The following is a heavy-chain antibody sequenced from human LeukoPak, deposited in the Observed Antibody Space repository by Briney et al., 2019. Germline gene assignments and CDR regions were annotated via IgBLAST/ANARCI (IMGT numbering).Heavy chain of an antibody. J-gene: IGHJ4*02. CDR2: ISSSSSTI. D-gene: IGHD3-10*01. CDR1: GFTFSSYS. V-gene: IGHV3-48*01. Sequence: GGSLRLSCAASGFTFSSYSMTWVRQAPGKGLEWVSHISSSSSTIYYADSVKGRFTISRDNAKNPLYLQMNSLRAEDTAVYYCARAGFTFSDYFGSFFDYWGQGTLVTVSS. CDR3: ARAGFTFSDYFGSFFDY.